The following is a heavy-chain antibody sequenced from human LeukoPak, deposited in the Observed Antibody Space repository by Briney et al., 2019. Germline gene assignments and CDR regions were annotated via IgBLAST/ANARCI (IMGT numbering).Heavy chain of an antibody. CDR2: INPNSGGT. J-gene: IGHJ3*02. Sequence: GASVKVSCKASGYTFTGYYMHWVRQAPGQGLEWMGWINPNSGGTNYAQKFQGRVTMTRDTSISTAYMELSRLRSGDTAVYYCARTLVVINDAFDIWGQGTMVTVSS. CDR3: ARTLVVINDAFDI. D-gene: IGHD3-22*01. CDR1: GYTFTGYY. V-gene: IGHV1-2*02.